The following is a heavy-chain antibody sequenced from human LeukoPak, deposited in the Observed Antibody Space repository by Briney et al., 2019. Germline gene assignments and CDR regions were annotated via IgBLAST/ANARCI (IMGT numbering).Heavy chain of an antibody. J-gene: IGHJ4*02. CDR2: ISGSGGST. CDR1: GFTFSNYG. Sequence: GGSLRLSCGASGFTFSNYGMSWVRQAPGKGLEWVSGISGSGGSTYYADSVKGRFTISRDNSKNTLYLQMNSLRAEDTAVYYCARASAVADVLDYWGQGTLVTVSS. V-gene: IGHV3-23*01. CDR3: ARASAVADVLDY. D-gene: IGHD6-19*01.